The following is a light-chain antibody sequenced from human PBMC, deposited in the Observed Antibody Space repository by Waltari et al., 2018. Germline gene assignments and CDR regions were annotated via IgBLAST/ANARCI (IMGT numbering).Light chain of an antibody. CDR2: DAS. J-gene: IGKJ1*01. V-gene: IGKV3-20*01. CDR1: QSVSRS. Sequence: SCMASQSVSRSLAWYQQKPGQAPRLLIYDASSRATGIPDRFSGSGSGTDFSLTISRVEPEDFAVYYCQMYVRLPATFGQGTKVEVK. CDR3: QMYVRLPAT.